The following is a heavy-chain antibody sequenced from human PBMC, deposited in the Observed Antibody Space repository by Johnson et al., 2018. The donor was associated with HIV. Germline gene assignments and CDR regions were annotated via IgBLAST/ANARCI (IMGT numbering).Heavy chain of an antibody. V-gene: IGHV3-33*06. CDR3: VKEASRGTVTQAPDAFDI. J-gene: IGHJ3*02. Sequence: QVQLVESGGGVVQPGRSLRLSCAASGFTFSTYDMHWVRQAPGKGLEWVAIIWYDGSRKYYPDSVKGRFTISRVNSKNMLYLQMNSLRVEDTAVYYCVKEASRGTVTQAPDAFDIWGQGTMLTVSS. D-gene: IGHD4-17*01. CDR1: GFTFSTYD. CDR2: IWYDGSRK.